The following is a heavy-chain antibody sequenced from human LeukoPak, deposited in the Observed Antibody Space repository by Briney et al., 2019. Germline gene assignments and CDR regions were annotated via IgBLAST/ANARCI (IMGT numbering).Heavy chain of an antibody. J-gene: IGHJ4*02. D-gene: IGHD4-17*01. CDR1: GGTFSSYA. CDR2: INPSGGST. V-gene: IGHV1-46*01. Sequence: ASVKVSCKASGGTFSSYAISWVRQAPGQGLEWMGIINPSGGSTSYAQKFQGRVTMTRDMSTSTVYMELSSLRSEDTAVYYCARDGYYGDDRFDYWGQGTLVTVSS. CDR3: ARDGYYGDDRFDY.